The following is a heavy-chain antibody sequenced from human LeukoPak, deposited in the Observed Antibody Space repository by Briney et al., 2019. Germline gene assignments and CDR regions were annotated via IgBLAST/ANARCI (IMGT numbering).Heavy chain of an antibody. D-gene: IGHD3-22*01. Sequence: GGSLRLSCAASGFTFSSYWMHWVRQAPGKGLVWVSRINSDGSSTSYADSVKGRFTISRDNAKNTLYLQMNSLRAEDTAVYYCARPRSTKYYYDSSGYYYDGGLDYWGQGTLVTVSS. CDR1: GFTFSSYW. CDR3: ARPRSTKYYYDSSGYYYDGGLDY. J-gene: IGHJ4*02. V-gene: IGHV3-74*01. CDR2: INSDGSST.